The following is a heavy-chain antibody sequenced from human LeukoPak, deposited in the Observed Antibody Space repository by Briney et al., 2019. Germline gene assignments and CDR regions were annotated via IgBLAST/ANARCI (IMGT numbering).Heavy chain of an antibody. Sequence: GGSLRLSCAASGFTFSTNAMSWVRQAPGKGLEWISGISGSGASTYYADSVTGRFTISRDNSRNTLYLQMNSLRGDDTAVYYCAKSSYYDSSGYYREYYFDYWGQGTLVTVSS. CDR3: AKSSYYDSSGYYREYYFDY. D-gene: IGHD3-22*01. CDR2: ISGSGAST. J-gene: IGHJ4*02. CDR1: GFTFSTNA. V-gene: IGHV3-23*01.